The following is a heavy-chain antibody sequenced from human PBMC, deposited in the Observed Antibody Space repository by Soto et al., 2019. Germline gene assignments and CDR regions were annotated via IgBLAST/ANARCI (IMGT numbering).Heavy chain of an antibody. D-gene: IGHD6-13*01. J-gene: IGHJ6*03. V-gene: IGHV4-39*01. CDR3: ARGRGIAAAGIRMGYYMDV. CDR1: GGSISSSSYY. Sequence: LSETLSLTCTVSGGSISSSSYYWGWIRQPPGKGLEWIGSIYYSGSTYYNPSLKSRVTISVDTSKNQFSLKLSSVTAADTAVYYCARGRGIAAAGIRMGYYMDVWGKGTTVTVSS. CDR2: IYYSGST.